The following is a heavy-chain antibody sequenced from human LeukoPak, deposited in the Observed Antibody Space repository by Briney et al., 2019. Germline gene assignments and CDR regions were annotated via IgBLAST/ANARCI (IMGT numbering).Heavy chain of an antibody. Sequence: ASVKVSCKASGYTFSNYGMSWVRQAPGQGLEWMGRITDYNANTNYAQNLQDRVTMTTDTATSTAYLKLRSLRSDDTAMYYCARDLAGLFDYWGQGTLVTVSS. D-gene: IGHD6-19*01. J-gene: IGHJ4*02. V-gene: IGHV1-18*01. CDR2: ITDYNANT. CDR1: GYTFSNYG. CDR3: ARDLAGLFDY.